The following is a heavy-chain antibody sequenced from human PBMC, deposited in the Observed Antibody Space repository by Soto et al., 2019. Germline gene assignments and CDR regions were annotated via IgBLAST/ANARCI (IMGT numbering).Heavy chain of an antibody. CDR3: ARNNERSNHNWYYYYYGMDV. Sequence: SETLSLTCTVSGGSISSYYWSWIRQPPGKGLEWIGEINHSGNTNYNPSLKSRVTISVDTSKNQFSLKLSSVTAADTAVYYCARNNERSNHNWYYYYYGMDVWGQGTTVTVSS. V-gene: IGHV4-34*01. CDR1: GGSISSYY. D-gene: IGHD1-1*01. CDR2: INHSGNT. J-gene: IGHJ6*02.